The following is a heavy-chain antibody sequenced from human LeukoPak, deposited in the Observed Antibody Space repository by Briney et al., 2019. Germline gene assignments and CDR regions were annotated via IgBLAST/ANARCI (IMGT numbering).Heavy chain of an antibody. J-gene: IGHJ5*02. Sequence: SETLSLTCAVSGYSISSGYYWGWIRQPPGKGLEWIGSIYHSGSTYYNPSLKSRVTISVDTSKNQFSLKLSSVTAADTAVYYCAGLLGPRTNWFDPWGQGTLVTVSS. CDR2: IYHSGST. CDR3: AGLLGPRTNWFDP. V-gene: IGHV4-38-2*01. CDR1: GYSISSGYY. D-gene: IGHD2-21*01.